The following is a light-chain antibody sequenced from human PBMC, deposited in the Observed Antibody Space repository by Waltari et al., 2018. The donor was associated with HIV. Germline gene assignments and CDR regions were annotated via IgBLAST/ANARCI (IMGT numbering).Light chain of an antibody. V-gene: IGKV1-39*01. CDR2: SAI. CDR1: QGVDSY. CDR3: QQNYITPYT. J-gene: IGKJ2*01. Sequence: DIQMTQSPSSLSASVGDRVTITCRASQGVDSYLNWYQQTPGKAPKLLIYSAINLQSGVPSRFSGRGSGTEFTLTISSLQPEDFASYFCQQNYITPYTFGQGTKVEIK.